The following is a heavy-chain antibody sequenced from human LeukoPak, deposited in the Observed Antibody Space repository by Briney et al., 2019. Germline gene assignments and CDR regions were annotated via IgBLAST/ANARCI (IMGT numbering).Heavy chain of an antibody. CDR2: IIPILGIA. CDR1: GYTFTSYD. J-gene: IGHJ5*02. Sequence: GASVKVSCQASGYTFTSYDISWVRQAPGQGLEWMGRIIPILGIANYAQKFQGRVTITADKSTSTAYMELSSLRSEDTAVYYCARDLTRGYCSSTSCPHNWFDPWGQGTLVTVSS. V-gene: IGHV1-69*04. D-gene: IGHD2-2*01. CDR3: ARDLTRGYCSSTSCPHNWFDP.